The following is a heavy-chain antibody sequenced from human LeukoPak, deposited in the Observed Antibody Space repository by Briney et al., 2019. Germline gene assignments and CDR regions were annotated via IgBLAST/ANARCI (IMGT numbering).Heavy chain of an antibody. J-gene: IGHJ6*02. CDR1: GFTFDDYA. CDR2: FSGDDGST. Sequence: GGSLRLSCVASGFTFDDYAVHWVRQAPGRGLEWVSLFSGDDGSTYYADSVRGRFTISRDNSKNSLYLQMNSLRTEDTALYYCAKVRVQYRYGLYGMDVWGQGTTVTVSS. CDR3: AKVRVQYRYGLYGMDV. V-gene: IGHV3-43*02. D-gene: IGHD5-18*01.